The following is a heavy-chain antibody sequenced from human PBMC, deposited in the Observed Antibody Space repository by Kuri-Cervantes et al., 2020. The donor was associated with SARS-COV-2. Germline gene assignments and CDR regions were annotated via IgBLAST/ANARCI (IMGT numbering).Heavy chain of an antibody. CDR3: ARRGAVAGTVPFFDY. D-gene: IGHD6-19*01. CDR2: IYYSGST. J-gene: IGHJ4*02. Sequence: SQTLSLTCAVYGGSFSGYYWGWIRQPPGKGLECIGSIYYSGSTYYNPSLKSRVTISVDTSKNQFSLKLSSVTAADTAVYYCARRGAVAGTVPFFDYWGQGTLVTVSS. CDR1: GGSFSGYY. V-gene: IGHV4-39*01.